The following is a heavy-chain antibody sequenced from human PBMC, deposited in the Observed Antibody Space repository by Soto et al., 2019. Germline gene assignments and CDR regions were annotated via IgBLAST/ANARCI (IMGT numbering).Heavy chain of an antibody. D-gene: IGHD5-12*01. V-gene: IGHV5-10-1*01. Sequence: GESLKISCKGSGHSFTSYWISWVRQMPGKGLEWMGRIDPSDSYTNYSPSFQGHVTISADKSISTAYLQWSSLKASDTAMYYCARQARYSGYDRYYYYYYGMDVWGQGTTVTVSS. CDR2: IDPSDSYT. J-gene: IGHJ6*02. CDR3: ARQARYSGYDRYYYYYYGMDV. CDR1: GHSFTSYW.